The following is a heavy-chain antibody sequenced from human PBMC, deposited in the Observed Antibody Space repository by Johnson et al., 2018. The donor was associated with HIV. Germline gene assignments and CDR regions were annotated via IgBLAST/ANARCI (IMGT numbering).Heavy chain of an antibody. V-gene: IGHV3-20*04. CDR2: INWSGGST. J-gene: IGHJ3*02. Sequence: VQLVESGGGVVRPGVSLRLSCAASGFTFDDNAMTWVRQVPGKGLEWVSTINWSGGSTTYADSVKGRFTISRDNAKNSLYVQMNSLRAEDTALYYCARGEGAFDIWGQGTMVTVSS. CDR1: GFTFDDNA. CDR3: ARGEGAFDI.